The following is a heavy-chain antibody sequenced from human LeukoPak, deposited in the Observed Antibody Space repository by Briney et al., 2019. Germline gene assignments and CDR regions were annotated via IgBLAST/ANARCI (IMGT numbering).Heavy chain of an antibody. D-gene: IGHD6-13*01. CDR2: ISGSGGST. J-gene: IGHJ3*02. CDR1: GFTFSSYA. Sequence: GGSLRLSCAASGFTFSSYAMSWVRQAPGKGLEWVSAISGSGGSTYYADSVKGRFTISRDNSKNTLYLQMNSLRAEGTAVYYCAKVRQQLVLADAFDIWGQGTMVTVSS. CDR3: AKVRQQLVLADAFDI. V-gene: IGHV3-23*01.